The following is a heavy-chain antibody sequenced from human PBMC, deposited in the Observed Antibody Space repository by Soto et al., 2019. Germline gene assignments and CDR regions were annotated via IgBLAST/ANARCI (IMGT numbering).Heavy chain of an antibody. J-gene: IGHJ4*02. CDR2: YGPEDGKT. D-gene: IGHD1-26*01. CDR1: GSTLSEFS. CDR3: ATGVGWGFIYSLQY. V-gene: IGHV1-24*01. Sequence: QVQLEQSGAEVKKPGASVRVSCKISGSTLSEFSMHWVRQAPGKGLEWMGGYGPEDGKTIYAPKCQDRVIMTEDTSTDTAYMELSSLRSEDTAVYFCATGVGWGFIYSLQYWGQRTPVTVSS.